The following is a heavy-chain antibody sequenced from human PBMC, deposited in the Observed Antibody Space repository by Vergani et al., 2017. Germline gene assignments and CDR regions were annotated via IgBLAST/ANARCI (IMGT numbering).Heavy chain of an antibody. Sequence: QVQLQQWGAGLLKPSETLSLTCAVYGGSFSGYYWSWIRQPPGKGLEWIGEINHSGSTNYNPSLKSRVTISVDTSKNQFSLKLSSVTAADTAVYYCARDRFPYYDYVWGSYRLLYWGQGTLVTVSS. D-gene: IGHD3-16*02. CDR1: GGSFSGYY. V-gene: IGHV4-34*01. CDR3: ARDRFPYYDYVWGSYRLLY. J-gene: IGHJ4*02. CDR2: INHSGST.